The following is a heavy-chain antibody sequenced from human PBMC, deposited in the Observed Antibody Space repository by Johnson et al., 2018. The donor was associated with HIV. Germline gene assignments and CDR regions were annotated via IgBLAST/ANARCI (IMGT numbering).Heavy chain of an antibody. Sequence: VQLVESGGGVVRPGGSLRLSCAASGFTFSSYAMSWVRQAPGKGLEWVSAISGSGGSTYYADSVKGRFTISRDNSKNTLYLQMDSLRAEDTAVYYCAKDGLGFGDELGAFDIWGQGTMVTVSS. J-gene: IGHJ3*02. CDR1: GFTFSSYA. CDR3: AKDGLGFGDELGAFDI. CDR2: ISGSGGST. V-gene: IGHV3-23*04. D-gene: IGHD3-10*01.